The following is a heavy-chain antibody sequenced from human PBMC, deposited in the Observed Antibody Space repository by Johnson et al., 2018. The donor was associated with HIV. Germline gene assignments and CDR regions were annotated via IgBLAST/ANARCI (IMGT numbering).Heavy chain of an antibody. CDR2: IYSDGST. Sequence: VQLVESGGGLVQPGGSLRLSCAASGFTVSSNYMSWVRQAPGKGLEWVSLIYSDGSTYYADSVKGRFTISRDNSKNMVYLQMNSLRAEDTAVYYCAKERGISGGFAFWGQGTRVTVSS. D-gene: IGHD2-15*01. CDR3: AKERGISGGFAF. J-gene: IGHJ3*01. CDR1: GFTVSSNY. V-gene: IGHV3-66*01.